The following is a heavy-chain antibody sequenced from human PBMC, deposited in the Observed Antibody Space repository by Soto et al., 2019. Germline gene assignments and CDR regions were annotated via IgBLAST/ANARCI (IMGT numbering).Heavy chain of an antibody. J-gene: IGHJ6*02. CDR3: ARGSSIAGPYYGMDV. D-gene: IGHD6-6*01. V-gene: IGHV4-31*03. CDR1: GGSISSGGYY. Sequence: QVQLQESGPVLVKPSQTLSLTCTVSGGSISSGGYYWTWIRQHPGRGLEWIGYNYYSGITYYNPSLKSRVTISLDTSKNQFSLKLSSVTAADTAVYYCARGSSIAGPYYGMDVWGQGTTVTVSS. CDR2: NYYSGIT.